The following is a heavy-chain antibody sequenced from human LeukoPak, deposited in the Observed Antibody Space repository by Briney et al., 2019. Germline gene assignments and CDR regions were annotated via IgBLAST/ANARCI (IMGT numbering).Heavy chain of an antibody. V-gene: IGHV1-2*06. D-gene: IGHD6-6*01. CDR3: ARDGSSSYYFDY. CDR2: INPNSGGT. Sequence: ASVKVSCKASGYTFTGYYMHWVRQAPGQGLEWMGRINPNSGGTNYAQKFQGRVTMTRDTSISTAYMELSRLRSDDTAVYYCARDGSSSYYFDYWGQGTLVTVSS. J-gene: IGHJ4*02. CDR1: GYTFTGYY.